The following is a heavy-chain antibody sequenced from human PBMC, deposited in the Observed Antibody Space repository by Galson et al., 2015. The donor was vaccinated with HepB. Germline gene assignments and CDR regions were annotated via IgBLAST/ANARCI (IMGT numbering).Heavy chain of an antibody. CDR1: RYSFTTYW. V-gene: IGHV5-51*01. J-gene: IGHJ5*02. CDR2: IYPGDSDT. Sequence: QSGAEVKKPGESLKISCEGSRYSFTTYWIAWVRQMPGKGLEWMGIIYPGDSDTRYSPSFEGQVTISVDKSISTAYLQWSSLKASDTAIYYCARHLTHCGGDCFHWFDPWGQGTLVTVSS. CDR3: ARHLTHCGGDCFHWFDP. D-gene: IGHD2-21*02.